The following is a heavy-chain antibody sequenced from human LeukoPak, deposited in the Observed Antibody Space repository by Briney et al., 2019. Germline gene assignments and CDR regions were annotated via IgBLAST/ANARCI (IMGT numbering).Heavy chain of an antibody. Sequence: ASLKVSCKASGYTFTDDYIHWVRQAPGQGLEWMGWINVNSGGTNYAQKFYARVTMTRDTSISTAYMELSRLRSDDTAVFYCARSPHILTGENFDLWGQGTLVTVSS. D-gene: IGHD3-9*01. CDR2: INVNSGGT. J-gene: IGHJ4*02. CDR3: ARSPHILTGENFDL. V-gene: IGHV1-2*02. CDR1: GYTFTDDY.